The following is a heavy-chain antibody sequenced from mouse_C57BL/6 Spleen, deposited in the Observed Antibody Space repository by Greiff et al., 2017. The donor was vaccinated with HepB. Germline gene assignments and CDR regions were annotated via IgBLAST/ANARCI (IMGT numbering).Heavy chain of an antibody. CDR1: GYAFSSSW. D-gene: IGHD1-1*01. CDR2: IYPGDGDT. J-gene: IGHJ3*01. V-gene: IGHV1-82*01. Sequence: QVQLKQSGPELVKPGASVKISCKASGYAFSSSWMNWVKQRPGQGLEWIGRIYPGDGDTNYNGKFKGKATLTADKSSSTAYMQLSSLTSEDSAVYFCARSNYYGSSYEFAYWGQGTLVTVSA. CDR3: ARSNYYGSSYEFAY.